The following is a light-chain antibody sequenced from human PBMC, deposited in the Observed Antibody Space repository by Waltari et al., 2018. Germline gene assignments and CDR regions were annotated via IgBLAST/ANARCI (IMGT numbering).Light chain of an antibody. J-gene: IGLJ2*01. Sequence: QSALTQPPSASGSPGQSVTISCPGTSSDVGAYKYVSRYQQHPGKAPKLLIYEVSKRASGVPDRFSGSKSGNTASLTVSGLQAEDEADYYCASRGASKVFGGGTKLTVL. CDR2: EVS. CDR1: SSDVGAYKY. CDR3: ASRGASKV. V-gene: IGLV2-8*01.